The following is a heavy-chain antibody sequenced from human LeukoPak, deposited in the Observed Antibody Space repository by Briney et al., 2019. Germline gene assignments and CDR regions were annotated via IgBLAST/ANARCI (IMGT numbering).Heavy chain of an antibody. CDR3: AKDRNYDFWSGYRATLAYYYYYYMDV. CDR2: IRYDGSNK. CDR1: GFTFSSYG. Sequence: GGSLRLSCAASGFTFSSYGMHWVRQAPGKGLEWVAFIRYDGSNKYYADSVKGRFTISRDNSKNTLYLQMNSLRAEDTAVYYCAKDRNYDFWSGYRATLAYYYYYYMDVWGKGTTVTVSS. D-gene: IGHD3-3*01. V-gene: IGHV3-30*02. J-gene: IGHJ6*03.